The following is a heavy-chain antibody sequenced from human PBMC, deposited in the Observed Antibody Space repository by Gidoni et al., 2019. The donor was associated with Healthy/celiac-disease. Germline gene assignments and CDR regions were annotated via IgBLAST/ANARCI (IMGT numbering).Heavy chain of an antibody. D-gene: IGHD1-7*01. V-gene: IGHV4-30-2*01. CDR3: ARGTGTTVDY. Sequence: QLQLQESGSGLVKPSQTLSLTCAVSGGSISSGGYSGSWIRQPPGKGLEWIGYIYHSGSTSYNPSLKSRVTISVDRSKNQFSLKLSSVTAADTAVYYCARGTGTTVDYWGQGTLVTVSS. CDR1: GGSISSGGYS. J-gene: IGHJ4*02. CDR2: IYHSGST.